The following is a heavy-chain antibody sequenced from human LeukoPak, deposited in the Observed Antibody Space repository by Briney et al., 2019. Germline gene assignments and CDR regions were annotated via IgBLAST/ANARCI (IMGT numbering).Heavy chain of an antibody. J-gene: IGHJ4*02. CDR2: IYSGGST. CDR1: GFTVSSNY. CDR3: ARAVGDY. V-gene: IGHV3-53*01. Sequence: GGSLRLSCAASGFTVSSNYMSWVRQAPGKGLEWVSVIYSGGSTYYADSVKGRFTISRDNAKNSLYLQMNSLRDEDTAVYYCARAVGDYWGQGTLVTVSS.